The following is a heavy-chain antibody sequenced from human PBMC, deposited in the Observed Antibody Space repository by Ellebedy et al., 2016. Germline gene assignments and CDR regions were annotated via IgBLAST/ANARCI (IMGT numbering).Heavy chain of an antibody. J-gene: IGHJ5*02. CDR2: IYYTGST. D-gene: IGHD3-22*01. Sequence: SETLSLTCTVSGGSINSGDYYWSWIRQPPGKGLEWIGYIYYTGSTYYNPSLKSRLTMSLDTSKNQFSVKLRSLTAADTAVYYCARGPSGDSSGRRFDPWGQGTLVIVSS. CDR3: ARGPSGDSSGRRFDP. V-gene: IGHV4-30-4*01. CDR1: GGSINSGDYY.